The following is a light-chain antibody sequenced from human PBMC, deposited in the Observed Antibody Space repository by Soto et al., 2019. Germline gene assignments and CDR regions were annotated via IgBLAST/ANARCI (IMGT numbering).Light chain of an antibody. J-gene: IGKJ1*01. CDR3: QQYNNWPPWT. CDR1: QSVSSN. Sequence: EIVMTQSPATLSVSPGERATLSCRASQSVSSNLAWYQQKPGQAPRLLIYGASTRATGIPARFSGSGSVTDFTLTISSLQSEDFAVYYCQQYNNWPPWTFGHGTKVQIK. CDR2: GAS. V-gene: IGKV3-15*01.